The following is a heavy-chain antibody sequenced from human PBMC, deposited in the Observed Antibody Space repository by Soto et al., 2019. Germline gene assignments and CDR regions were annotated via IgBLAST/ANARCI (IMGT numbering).Heavy chain of an antibody. J-gene: IGHJ4*01. CDR3: ASDGQAGNLLWSLPHDY. CDR1: GFTLSSYV. D-gene: IGHD3-10*01. V-gene: IGHV3-30-3*01. Sequence: GSQRVSCAASGFTLSSYVMHRVRQAPGKGLELLSVISYDGSTPYYADSVKGRFTLSGDNSRITLYLQMNGLRADDPAVHYSASDGQAGNLLWSLPHDYWGHGPLFTVSS. CDR2: ISYDGSTP.